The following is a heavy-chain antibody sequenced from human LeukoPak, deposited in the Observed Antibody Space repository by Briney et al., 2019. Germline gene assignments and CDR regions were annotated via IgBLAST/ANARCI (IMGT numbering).Heavy chain of an antibody. D-gene: IGHD2-15*01. Sequence: SETLSLTCTVSGGSINNYYWSWIRQPPGKGLEWIGYIYYSGSTNYNPSLKSRVTISVDTSKNQFSLKLSSVTAADTAVYYCARELPLGVVNAFDIWGQGTMVTVSS. CDR1: GGSINNYY. V-gene: IGHV4-59*01. J-gene: IGHJ3*02. CDR2: IYYSGST. CDR3: ARELPLGVVNAFDI.